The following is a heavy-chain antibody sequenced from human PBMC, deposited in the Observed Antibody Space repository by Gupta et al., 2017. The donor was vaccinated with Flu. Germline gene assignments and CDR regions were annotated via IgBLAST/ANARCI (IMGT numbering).Heavy chain of an antibody. D-gene: IGHD6-13*01. CDR3: ARGGVSSAAGTNTLAFDI. V-gene: IGHV1-8*01. CDR1: GYTFTSYD. J-gene: IGHJ3*02. Sequence: QVQLVQSGAEVKKPGASVKVSCKASGYTFTSYDINWVRQATGQGLEWMGWMNPNSGNTGYAQKFQGRVTMTRNTSISTAYMELSSLRSEYTAVYYCARGGVSSAAGTNTLAFDIWGQGTMVTVSS. CDR2: MNPNSGNT.